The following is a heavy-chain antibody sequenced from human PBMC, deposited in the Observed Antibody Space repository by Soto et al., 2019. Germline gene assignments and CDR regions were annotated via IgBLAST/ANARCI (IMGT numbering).Heavy chain of an antibody. J-gene: IGHJ5*02. CDR1: GFSFSNYW. V-gene: IGHV3-7*01. CDR3: ARDATYYHILTLPS. Sequence: EVQLVESGGGLVQPGGSLRLSCAASGFSFSNYWMSWVRQAPGKGPEWVANIKEDGSEQYYVDSVKGRFTISRDNAKNSLYLQMNNLRAEDTAIYYCARDATYYHILTLPSWGLGTLVTVSS. CDR2: IKEDGSEQ. D-gene: IGHD3-9*01.